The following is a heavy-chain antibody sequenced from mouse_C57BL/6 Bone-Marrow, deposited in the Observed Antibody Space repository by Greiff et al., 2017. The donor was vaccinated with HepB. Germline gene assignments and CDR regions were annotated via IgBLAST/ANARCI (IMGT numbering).Heavy chain of an antibody. Sequence: EVKLVESGGGLVQPGGSLSLSCAASGFTFTDYYMSWVRQPPGKALEWLGFIRNKANGYTTEYSASVKGRFTISRDNSQSILYLQMNALRAEDSANYYCARDGYYRAWFAYWGQGTLVTVSA. CDR2: IRNKANGYTT. CDR3: ARDGYYRAWFAY. CDR1: GFTFTDYY. J-gene: IGHJ3*01. D-gene: IGHD2-3*01. V-gene: IGHV7-3*01.